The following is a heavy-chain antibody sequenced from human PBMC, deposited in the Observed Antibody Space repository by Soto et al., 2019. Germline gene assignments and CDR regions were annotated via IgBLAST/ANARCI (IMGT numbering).Heavy chain of an antibody. CDR2: INAYNGNT. CDR3: ARDQAMAQFDY. CDR1: GYTFTNYG. Sequence: QVQLVQSGAEVKKPGASVKVSCNASGYTFTNYGISWVRQAPGQGLEWMGWINAYNGNTKYAQKLQGRVTMTTDTSTSTAYMELRSLRSDDTAAYYCARDQAMAQFDYWGQGTLVTVSS. D-gene: IGHD5-18*01. V-gene: IGHV1-18*01. J-gene: IGHJ4*02.